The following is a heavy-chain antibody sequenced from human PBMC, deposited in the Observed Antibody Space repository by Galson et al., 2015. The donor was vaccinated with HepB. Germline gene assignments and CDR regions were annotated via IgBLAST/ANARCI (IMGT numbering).Heavy chain of an antibody. V-gene: IGHV4-39*01. CDR2: IFNGGTT. CDR1: GDSISSRSNSYR. CDR3: ARLDSSGGDDF. Sequence: ETLSLTCAVSGDSISSRSNSYRRGWIRQPPGKGLQWIGHIFNGGTTEYTPSLRSRVNISVDPSTNQFSLRLSSVSAADTAVYYCARLDSSGGDDFWGQGTLVTVSS. J-gene: IGHJ4*02. D-gene: IGHD2-21*01.